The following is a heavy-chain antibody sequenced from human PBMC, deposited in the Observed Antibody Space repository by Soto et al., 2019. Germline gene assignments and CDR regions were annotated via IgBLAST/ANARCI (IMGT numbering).Heavy chain of an antibody. CDR1: GFTFDDYA. Sequence: GGSLRLSCAASGFTFDDYAMHWVRQAPGKGLEWVSGISWNSGSIGYADSVKGRFTISRDNAKNSLYLQMNSLRAEDTALYYCARSTTIFGVVFDYWGQGTLVTVSS. D-gene: IGHD3-3*01. J-gene: IGHJ4*02. CDR3: ARSTTIFGVVFDY. CDR2: ISWNSGSI. V-gene: IGHV3-9*01.